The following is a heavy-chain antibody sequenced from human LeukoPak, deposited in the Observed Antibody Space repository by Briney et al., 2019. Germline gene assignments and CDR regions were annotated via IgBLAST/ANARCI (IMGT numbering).Heavy chain of an antibody. V-gene: IGHV4-59*01. D-gene: IGHD6-19*01. CDR2: IYYSGST. J-gene: IGHJ5*02. Sequence: PSETLSLTCTVSGGSISSYYWSRIRQPPGKGLEWIGYIYYSGSTNYNPSLKSRVTISVDTSKNQFSLKLSSVTAADTAVYYCARGLYSSGWYSWFDPWGQGTLVTVSS. CDR1: GGSISSYY. CDR3: ARGLYSSGWYSWFDP.